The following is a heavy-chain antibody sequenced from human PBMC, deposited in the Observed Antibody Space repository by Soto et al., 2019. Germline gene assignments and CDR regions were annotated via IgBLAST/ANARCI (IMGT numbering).Heavy chain of an antibody. CDR3: ARAPGYYYDSSGYYGEDAFDI. V-gene: IGHV1-46*01. CDR1: GYTFTSYY. J-gene: IGHJ3*02. D-gene: IGHD3-22*01. Sequence: ASVKVSCKASGYTFTSYYMHWVRQAPGQGLEWMGIINPSGGSTSYAQKFQGRVTMTRDTSTSTVYMELSSLRSEDTAVYYCARAPGYYYDSSGYYGEDAFDIWGQGIMVTVSS. CDR2: INPSGGST.